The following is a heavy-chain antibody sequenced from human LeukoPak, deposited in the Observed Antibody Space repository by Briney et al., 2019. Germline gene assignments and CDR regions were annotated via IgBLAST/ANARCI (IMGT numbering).Heavy chain of an antibody. J-gene: IGHJ4*02. D-gene: IGHD5-24*01. CDR2: IRGKANSYAT. Sequence: GGSLRLSCAASGFTFSDSAIHWVRQASGKGLEWVGRIRGKANSYATAYAASVKGRFTISRDDSKNTAYLQMNSLRAEDTAIYYCVKDGWLDFWGQGTLVTVSS. V-gene: IGHV3-73*01. CDR3: VKDGWLDF. CDR1: GFTFSDSA.